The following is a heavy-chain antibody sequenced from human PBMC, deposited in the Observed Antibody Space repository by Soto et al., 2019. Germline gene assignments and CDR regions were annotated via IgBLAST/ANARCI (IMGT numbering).Heavy chain of an antibody. V-gene: IGHV4-34*01. J-gene: IGHJ5*02. CDR1: GGSFSGYY. CDR2: INHSGST. D-gene: IGHD1-7*01. CDR3: ARESWEQPGTTRTYNWFDP. Sequence: QVQLQQWGAGLLKPSETLSLTCAVYGGSFSGYYWSWIRQPPGKGLEWIGEINHSGSTNYNPSLKSRVTISVDTSKNQFSLKLSSVTAADTAVYYCARESWEQPGTTRTYNWFDPWGQGTLVTVSS.